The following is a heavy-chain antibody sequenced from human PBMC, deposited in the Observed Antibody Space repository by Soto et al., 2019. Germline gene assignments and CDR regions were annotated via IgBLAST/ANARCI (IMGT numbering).Heavy chain of an antibody. V-gene: IGHV3-9*01. J-gene: IGHJ6*02. CDR3: AKDIGGPAATWSDGYYYYYGMDV. CDR1: GFTFDDYA. CDR2: ISWNSGSI. Sequence: EVQLVESGGGLVQPGRSLRLSCAASGFTFDDYAMHWVRQAPGKGLEWVSGISWNSGSIGYADSVKGRFTIYRDNAKNSLYLQMNTLRDEDTALYYCAKDIGGPAATWSDGYYYYYGMDVWGQGPTVTVSS. D-gene: IGHD2-2*01.